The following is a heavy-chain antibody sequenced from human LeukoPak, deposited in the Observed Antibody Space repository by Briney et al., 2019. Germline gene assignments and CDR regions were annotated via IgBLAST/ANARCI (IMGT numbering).Heavy chain of an antibody. J-gene: IGHJ4*02. D-gene: IGHD6-19*01. CDR1: GFTFSSYW. CDR3: AREGVAVAWSFDY. Sequence: GGSLRLSCAASGFTFSSYWMHWVRQAPGKGLVWVSSINSDGSSTSYADSVKGRFTISRDNAKNTLYLQMNSLRAEDTAVYYCAREGVAVAWSFDYWGQGTLVTVSS. CDR2: INSDGSST. V-gene: IGHV3-74*01.